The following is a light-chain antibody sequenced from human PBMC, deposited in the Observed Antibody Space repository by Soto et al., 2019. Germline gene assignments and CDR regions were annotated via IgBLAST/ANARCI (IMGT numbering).Light chain of an antibody. CDR2: AAS. Sequence: DIQMTQSPSSLSASVGGRVTITCRASQSINNYLNWYQHKAGKAPKLLIYAASSLQSGVPSRFSGSGSGTDFTLTISSLQPEDFATYYCQQSYSTSTWTFGQGTKVEIK. CDR1: QSINNY. J-gene: IGKJ1*01. CDR3: QQSYSTSTWT. V-gene: IGKV1-39*01.